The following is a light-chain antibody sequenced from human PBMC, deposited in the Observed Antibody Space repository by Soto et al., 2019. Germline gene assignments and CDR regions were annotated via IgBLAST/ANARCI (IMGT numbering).Light chain of an antibody. J-gene: IGKJ1*01. CDR1: QSVSSN. CDR3: QQYNNWPPDRT. V-gene: IGKV3-15*01. Sequence: EIVMTHSPATLSASPGERATLSCRASQSVSSNLAWYQQKPGQAPRLLIYGASTRATGIPARFSGSGSGTEFTLTISSLQSEDFAIYFCQQYNNWPPDRTFGQGTKVEIK. CDR2: GAS.